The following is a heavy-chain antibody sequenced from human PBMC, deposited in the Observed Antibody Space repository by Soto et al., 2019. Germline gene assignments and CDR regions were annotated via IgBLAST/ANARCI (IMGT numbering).Heavy chain of an antibody. CDR3: ARDTSGYYYLFDY. J-gene: IGHJ4*02. CDR2: FYTSGST. CDR1: GGSISSYY. Sequence: SETLSLTXTVSGGSISSYYWSWIRQPAGKGLEWIGRFYTSGSTNYNPSLKSRVTMSVDTSKNQFSLNLSSVTAADTAVYYCARDTSGYYYLFDYWGQGTLVTVSS. V-gene: IGHV4-4*07. D-gene: IGHD3-22*01.